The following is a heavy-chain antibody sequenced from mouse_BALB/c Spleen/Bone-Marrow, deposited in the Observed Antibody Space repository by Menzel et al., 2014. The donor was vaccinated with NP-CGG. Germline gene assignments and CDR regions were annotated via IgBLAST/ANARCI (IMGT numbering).Heavy chain of an antibody. J-gene: IGHJ2*01. CDR2: ISDGGSYT. Sequence: DVMLVESGGGLVKPGGSLKLSCAASGFTFSDYYMYWVRQTPEKRLEWVATISDGGSYTYYPDSVKGRSTISRDNAKNNLYLQMSSLKSGDTAMYYCARVSYDYFDYWGQGTTLTVSS. V-gene: IGHV5-4*02. CDR3: ARVSYDYFDY. CDR1: GFTFSDYY. D-gene: IGHD2-4*01.